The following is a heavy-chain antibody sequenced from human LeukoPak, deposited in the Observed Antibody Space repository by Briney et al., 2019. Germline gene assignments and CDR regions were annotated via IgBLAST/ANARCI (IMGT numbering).Heavy chain of an antibody. CDR2: INPKSGGT. D-gene: IGHD1-14*01. Sequence: VASVKVSWKASGYTFTDYYIHWVRQAPGQGLEWMGRINPKSGGTNYAQKFQGRVTMTRDTSIATAYMELNNLRSDDTAAFYCARSWTKTNYHYMDVWAKGTTVTVS. J-gene: IGHJ6*03. V-gene: IGHV1-2*06. CDR3: ARSWTKTNYHYMDV. CDR1: GYTFTDYY.